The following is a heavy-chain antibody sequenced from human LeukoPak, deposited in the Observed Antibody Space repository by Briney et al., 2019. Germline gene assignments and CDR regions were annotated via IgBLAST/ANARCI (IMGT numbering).Heavy chain of an antibody. CDR2: IYTRGST. D-gene: IGHD2-15*01. V-gene: IGHV4-4*07. CDR3: ARGRYCSAEICSGGDAFDI. Sequence: SETLSLTCTVSGGSINNYYWSWIRQPAGKGLEWIGRIYTRGSTNYNPSLKSRVTMSVDTSKNQFSLKLSSVTAADTAVYYCARGRYCSAEICSGGDAFDIWGQGTMVSVSS. J-gene: IGHJ3*02. CDR1: GGSINNYY.